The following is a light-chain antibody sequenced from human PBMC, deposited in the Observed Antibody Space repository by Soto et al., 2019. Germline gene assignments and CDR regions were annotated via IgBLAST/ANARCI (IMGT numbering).Light chain of an antibody. CDR1: SSDVGGYNY. CDR3: ISYAGNKGV. CDR2: EVS. Sequence: QSALTQPPSASGSPGQSVTISCTGTSSDVGGYNYVSWYQQHPGKAPKLMVYEVSKRPSGVPDRFSGSKSGNTASLTVSGLQAEDEADYYCISYAGNKGVFGGGTQLTVL. J-gene: IGLJ3*02. V-gene: IGLV2-8*01.